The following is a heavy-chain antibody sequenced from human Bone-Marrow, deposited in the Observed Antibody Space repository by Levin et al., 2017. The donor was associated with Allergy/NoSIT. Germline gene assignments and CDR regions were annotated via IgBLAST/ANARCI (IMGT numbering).Heavy chain of an antibody. CDR3: AREMGENGRRYYYYYMDV. CDR2: IYYSGST. V-gene: IGHV4-30-4*01. J-gene: IGHJ6*03. D-gene: IGHD3-16*01. Sequence: SETLSLTCTVSGGSISSGDYYWSWIRQPPGKGLEWIGYIYYSGSTYYNPSLKSRVTISVDTSKNQFSLKLSSVTAADTAVYYCAREMGENGRRYYYYYMDVWGKGTTVTVSS. CDR1: GGSISSGDYY.